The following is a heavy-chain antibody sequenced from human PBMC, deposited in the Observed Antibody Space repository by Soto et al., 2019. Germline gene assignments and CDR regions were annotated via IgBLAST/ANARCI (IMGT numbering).Heavy chain of an antibody. Sequence: GGSLRLSCAVSGLTFSSYGMHWVRQAPGKGLEWVAVISYDGSNKYYADSVKGRFTISRDNSKNTLYLQMNTLRPEDTAVYYCAKEASGSYHTAYYYDYWGQGTLVTVSS. CDR2: ISYDGSNK. CDR3: AKEASGSYHTAYYYDY. J-gene: IGHJ4*02. CDR1: GLTFSSYG. V-gene: IGHV3-30*18. D-gene: IGHD1-26*01.